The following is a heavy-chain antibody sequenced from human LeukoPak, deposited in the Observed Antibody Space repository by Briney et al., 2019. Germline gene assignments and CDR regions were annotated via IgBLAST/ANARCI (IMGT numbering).Heavy chain of an antibody. CDR3: ARDVYDFWSGSYYYYMDV. CDR2: INHSGST. D-gene: IGHD3-3*01. V-gene: IGHV4-39*07. CDR1: GGSISSSSYY. J-gene: IGHJ6*03. Sequence: SETLSLTCTVSGGSISSSSYYWSWIRQPPGKGLEWIGEINHSGSTNYNPSLKSRVTISVDTSKNQFSLKLSSVTAADTAVYYCARDVYDFWSGSYYYYMDVWGKGTTVTVSS.